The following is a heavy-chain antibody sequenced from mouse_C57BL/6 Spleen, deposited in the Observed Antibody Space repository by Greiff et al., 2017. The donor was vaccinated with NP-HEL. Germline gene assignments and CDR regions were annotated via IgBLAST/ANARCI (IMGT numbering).Heavy chain of an antibody. J-gene: IGHJ2*01. CDR3: ARGGDVDD. CDR2: INPSSGYT. V-gene: IGHV1-4*01. Sequence: VQLQQSGAELARPGASVKMSCKASGYTFTSYTMHWVKQRPGQGLEWIGYINPSSGYTKYNQKFKDKATLTADKSSSTAYMQLSSLTAEDSAVYYCARGGDVDDWGQGTTLTVSS. CDR1: GYTFTSYT.